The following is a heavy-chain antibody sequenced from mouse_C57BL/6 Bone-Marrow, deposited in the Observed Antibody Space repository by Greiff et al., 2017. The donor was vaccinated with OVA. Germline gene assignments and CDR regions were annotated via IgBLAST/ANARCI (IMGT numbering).Heavy chain of an antibody. CDR3: VSIYYGNLYWYFDV. J-gene: IGHJ1*03. Sequence: QVQLQQPGAELVKPGASVKLSCKASGYTFTSYWMHWVKQRPGQGLEWIGMIHPNSGSTNYNEKFKSKATLTVDKSSSTAYMQLSSLTSEDSAVYYCVSIYYGNLYWYFDVWGTGTTVTVSS. V-gene: IGHV1-64*01. CDR2: IHPNSGST. CDR1: GYTFTSYW. D-gene: IGHD2-1*01.